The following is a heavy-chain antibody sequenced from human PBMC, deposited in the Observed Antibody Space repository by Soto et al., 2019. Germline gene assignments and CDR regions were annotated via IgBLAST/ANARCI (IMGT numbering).Heavy chain of an antibody. CDR3: ARERVKHDSKSQPRGGGMDV. CDR2: IKQDGSEK. Sequence: PGGSLRLSCAASGFTFSGYWMSWVRQSPGKGLEWVANIKQDGSEKYYVDSVKGRFTISRDNAKNSLYLQMNSLRAEDTAVYYCARERVKHDSKSQPRGGGMDVWGQGTTVTVSS. V-gene: IGHV3-7*01. CDR1: GFTFSGYW. J-gene: IGHJ6*02. D-gene: IGHD3-22*01.